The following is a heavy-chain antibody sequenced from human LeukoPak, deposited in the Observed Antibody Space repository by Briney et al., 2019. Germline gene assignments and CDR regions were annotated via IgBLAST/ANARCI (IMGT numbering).Heavy chain of an antibody. CDR2: ISYDGSNK. J-gene: IGHJ4*02. V-gene: IGHV3-30-3*01. CDR3: ARCYGSGSYWTHPIDY. CDR1: GFTFSSYA. Sequence: PGGSLRLSCAASGFTFSSYAMHWVRQAPGKRLEWVAVISYDGSNKYYADSVKGRFTISRDNSKNTLYLQMNSLRAEDTAVYYCARCYGSGSYWTHPIDYWGQGTLVTVSS. D-gene: IGHD3-10*01.